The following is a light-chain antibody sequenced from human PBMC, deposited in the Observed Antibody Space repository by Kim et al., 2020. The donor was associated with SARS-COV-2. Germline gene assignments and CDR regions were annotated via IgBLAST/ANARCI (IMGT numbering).Light chain of an antibody. CDR3: SSHTTSSTYV. J-gene: IGLJ1*01. CDR1: SMAVCYSTS. Sequence: GQSITTACTGTSMAVCYSTSVCWYQQHPGTAPKLIIYDVSERASGVSNRFSGSQSGNTASLTISGLRAEDEADYYCSSHTTSSTYVFGSGTKVTVL. CDR2: DVS. V-gene: IGLV2-14*03.